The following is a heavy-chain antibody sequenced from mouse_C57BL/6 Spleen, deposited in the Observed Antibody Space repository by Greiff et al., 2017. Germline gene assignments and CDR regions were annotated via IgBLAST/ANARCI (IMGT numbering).Heavy chain of an antibody. V-gene: IGHV1-15*01. J-gene: IGHJ2*01. D-gene: IGHD1-1*01. CDR1: GYTFTDYE. Sequence: QVQLQQSGAELVRPGASVTLSCKASGYTFTDYELHWVKQTPVHGLEWIGAIDPETGGTAYNQKFKGKAILTADKSSSTAYMELRSLTSEDAAVYYCTKEGNYYGSRYFDYWGQGTTLTVSS. CDR2: IDPETGGT. CDR3: TKEGNYYGSRYFDY.